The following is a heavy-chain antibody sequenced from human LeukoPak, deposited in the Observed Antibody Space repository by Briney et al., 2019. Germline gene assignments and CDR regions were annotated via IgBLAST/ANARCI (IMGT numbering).Heavy chain of an antibody. CDR2: ISSNNGNT. Sequence: ASVKVSCKASGYTFTYYGVTWVRQAPGQGLEWMGWISSNNGNTNFAQRFQGRVTMTTDTSTSTAYMELRSLRSDDTAVYYCARDFRIAAAGLGYWGQGTLVTVSS. CDR3: ARDFRIAAAGLGY. CDR1: GYTFTYYG. J-gene: IGHJ4*02. D-gene: IGHD6-13*01. V-gene: IGHV1-18*01.